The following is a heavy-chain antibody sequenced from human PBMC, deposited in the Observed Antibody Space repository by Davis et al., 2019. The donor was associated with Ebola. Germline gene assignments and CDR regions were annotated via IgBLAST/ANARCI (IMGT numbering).Heavy chain of an antibody. CDR2: IYYSGST. V-gene: IGHV4-30-4*01. CDR1: GGSISSGDYY. J-gene: IGHJ6*03. D-gene: IGHD3-3*01. Sequence: SETLSLTCTVSGGSISSGDYYWSWIRQPPGKGLEWIGYIYYSGSTYYNPSLKSRVTISVDTSKNQFSLKLRSMTAADTAVYYCARVDGVTLFGVVTSYYYYYMDVWGEGTTVAVSS. CDR3: ARVDGVTLFGVVTSYYYYYMDV.